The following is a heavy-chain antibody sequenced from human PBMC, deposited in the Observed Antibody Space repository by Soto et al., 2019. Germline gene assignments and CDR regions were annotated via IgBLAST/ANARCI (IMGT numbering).Heavy chain of an antibody. D-gene: IGHD6-19*01. CDR2: IYSGGST. CDR1: GFTVSSNY. J-gene: IGHJ6*02. V-gene: IGHV3-53*01. Sequence: SLRLSCAASGFTVSSNYMSWVRQAPGKGLEWVSVIYSGGSTYYADSVKGRFTISRDNSKNTLYLQMNSLRAEDTAVYYCARDAPYRRGAGRGQGYYYGMDVWGQGTTVTVSS. CDR3: ARDAPYRRGAGRGQGYYYGMDV.